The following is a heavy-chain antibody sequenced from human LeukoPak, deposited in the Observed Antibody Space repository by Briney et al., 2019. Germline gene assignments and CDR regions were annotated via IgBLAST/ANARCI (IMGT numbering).Heavy chain of an antibody. J-gene: IGHJ4*02. V-gene: IGHV3-15*05. Sequence: GGSLRLSCAASGFTFSNAWMNWVRQAPGKGRESVARGKSETDGGTTDYAAPVTARFAIAREDSKTTLYLHRNSLKANYTAVYYCTTAAVGLDLGDFGGWSDWGQGTLVTVSS. D-gene: IGHD4-17*01. CDR1: GFTFSNAW. CDR3: TTAAVGLDLGDFGGWSD. CDR2: GKSETDGGTT.